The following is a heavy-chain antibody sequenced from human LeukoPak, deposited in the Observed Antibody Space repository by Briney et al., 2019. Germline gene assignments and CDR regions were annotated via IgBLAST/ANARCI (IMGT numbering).Heavy chain of an antibody. CDR2: IIPIFGTA. J-gene: IGHJ4*02. CDR3: ARGGDYYDSSGYLD. CDR1: GGTFSSYA. V-gene: IGHV1-69*13. D-gene: IGHD3-22*01. Sequence: SVKVSCKASGGTFSSYAISWVRQAPGQGLEWMGGIIPIFGTANYAQKFQGRVTITADESTSTAYMELSGLRSEDTAVYYCARGGDYYDSSGYLDWGQGTLVTVSS.